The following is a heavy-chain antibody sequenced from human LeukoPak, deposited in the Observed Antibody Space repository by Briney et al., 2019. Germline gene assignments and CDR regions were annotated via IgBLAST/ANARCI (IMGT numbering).Heavy chain of an antibody. CDR3: ASMVTQYYFNY. CDR1: GFTFSSYA. D-gene: IGHD4-23*01. Sequence: GGSLRLSCAASGFTFSSYAMSWVRQAPGKGLEWVSAISGSGGSTYYADSVKGRFTISRDNSKNTLYLQMNSLRAEDTAVYYCASMVTQYYFNYWGQGTLVTVSS. CDR2: ISGSGGST. V-gene: IGHV3-23*01. J-gene: IGHJ4*02.